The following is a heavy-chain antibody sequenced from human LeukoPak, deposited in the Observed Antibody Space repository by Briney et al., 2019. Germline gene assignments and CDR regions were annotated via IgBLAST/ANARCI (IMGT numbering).Heavy chain of an antibody. J-gene: IGHJ4*02. CDR1: GYSFSNYW. CDR3: ARLNYDFWSGLKY. CDR2: IYPGGSDT. D-gene: IGHD3-3*01. V-gene: IGHV5-51*01. Sequence: GESLKISCKGSGYSFSNYWIGWVRQMPGKGLDWMGIIYPGGSDTRYSPSFQGQVTISVDKSINTAYLQWSSLKASDTAMYYCARLNYDFWSGLKYWGQGTLVTVSS.